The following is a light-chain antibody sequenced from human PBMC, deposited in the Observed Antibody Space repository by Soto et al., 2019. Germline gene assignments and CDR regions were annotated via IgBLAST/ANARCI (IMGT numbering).Light chain of an antibody. CDR2: EVT. Sequence: QSALTQPASVSGSPGQSITISCTGTSSDVGGYNYVSWFQQHPGKAPKLIIYEVTNRPSGVSNRFSGSKSGNTASLTISGLQAEDEADYYCSSYTTSTTPGVLFGGGTKLTVL. CDR1: SSDVGGYNY. V-gene: IGLV2-14*01. CDR3: SSYTTSTTPGVL. J-gene: IGLJ2*01.